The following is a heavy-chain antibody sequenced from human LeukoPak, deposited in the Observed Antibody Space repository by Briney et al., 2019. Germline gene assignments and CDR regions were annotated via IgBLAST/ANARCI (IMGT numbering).Heavy chain of an antibody. CDR2: ISGSGGRT. D-gene: IGHD4-17*01. CDR3: ATLGEGSYGDYFSSVEY. CDR1: GFTFSSSG. V-gene: IGHV3-23*01. J-gene: IGHJ4*02. Sequence: GGSLRLSCAASGFTFSSSGMIWVRQAPGKGLEWVAAISGSGGRTYHADSVKGRFTISRDNSKNTLYLQMNSLRREDTAVYYCATLGEGSYGDYFSSVEYWGQGTLVTVSS.